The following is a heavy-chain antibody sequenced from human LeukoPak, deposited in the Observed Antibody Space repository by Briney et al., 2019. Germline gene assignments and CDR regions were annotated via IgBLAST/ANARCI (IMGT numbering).Heavy chain of an antibody. CDR3: ARGSYYGSGTYYFDY. CDR1: GYTFTSYY. Sequence: VASVKVSCKASGYTFTSYYMHWVRQAPGQGLEWMGIINPSGGSTRYAQKFQGRVTMPRDPYTSTVYMELSSLRSEDTAVYYCARGSYYGSGTYYFDYWGQGTLVTVSS. J-gene: IGHJ4*02. D-gene: IGHD3-10*01. CDR2: INPSGGST. V-gene: IGHV1-46*03.